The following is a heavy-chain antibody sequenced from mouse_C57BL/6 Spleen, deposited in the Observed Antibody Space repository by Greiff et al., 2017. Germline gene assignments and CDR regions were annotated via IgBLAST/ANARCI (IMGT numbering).Heavy chain of an antibody. V-gene: IGHV1-82*01. CDR1: GYAFSSSW. Sequence: VKLMESGPELVKPGASVKISCKASGYAFSSSWMNWVKQTPGTGLEWIGRIYPGDGDTNYNGKFKGKATLTADKSSSTAYMQLSSLTSEDSAVYFCARRGECFDYWGQGTTLTVSS. J-gene: IGHJ2*01. CDR2: IYPGDGDT. CDR3: ARRGECFDY.